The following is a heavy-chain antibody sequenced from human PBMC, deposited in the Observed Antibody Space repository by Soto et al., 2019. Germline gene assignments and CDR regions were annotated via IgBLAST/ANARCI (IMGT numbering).Heavy chain of an antibody. V-gene: IGHV4-31*03. CDR2: IYYSGST. CDR1: GGSISSGGYY. CDR3: ARGVVYYYYGMDV. J-gene: IGHJ6*02. Sequence: SETLSLTCTVSGGSISSGGYYWSWIRQHPGKGLEWIGYIYYSGSTYYNPSLKSRVTISVDTSKNQFSLKLSSVTAADTAVYYCARGVVYYYYGMDVWGQGTTVTVS.